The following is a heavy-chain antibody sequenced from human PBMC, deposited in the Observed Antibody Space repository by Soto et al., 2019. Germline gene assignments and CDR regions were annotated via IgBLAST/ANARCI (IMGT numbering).Heavy chain of an antibody. CDR1: GFTFSSYS. V-gene: IGHV4-34*08. CDR2: INHSGST. J-gene: IGHJ4*02. Sequence: GSLRLSCAASGFTFSSYSMNWVRQTPGKGLEWIGEINHSGSTNYNPSLKSRVTISVDTSKNQFSLKLSSVTAADTAVYYCVGLRYCSGGSCYGPDCWGQGTLVTSPQ. CDR3: VGLRYCSGGSCYGPDC. D-gene: IGHD2-15*01.